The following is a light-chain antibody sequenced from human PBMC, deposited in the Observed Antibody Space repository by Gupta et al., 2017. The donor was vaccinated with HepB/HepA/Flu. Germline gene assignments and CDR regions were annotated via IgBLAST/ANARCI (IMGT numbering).Light chain of an antibody. J-gene: IGKJ5*01. CDR2: ETS. V-gene: IGKV3-11*01. Sequence: EIMLTQSPATLSLSPGERATLSCRASLSVGRYLSWYQQKPGQAPRIIIYETSNRATDVPARFSGSGSGTDFTLTISSLEPEDLAVYYCQQRTNWPITFGQGTRLEIK. CDR1: LSVGRY. CDR3: QQRTNWPIT.